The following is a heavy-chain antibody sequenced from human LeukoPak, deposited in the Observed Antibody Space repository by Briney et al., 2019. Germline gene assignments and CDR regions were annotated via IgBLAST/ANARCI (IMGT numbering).Heavy chain of an antibody. CDR2: IDNDGSGT. Sequence: PGRSLRLSCAVSGFSFSGYWMHWVRQAPGKGPVWVSYIDNDGSGTGYADSVKGQFTVSRDNAKNTLYLQMTSLRVEDTAMYYCARGVEAAGTDYWGQGTLVTVSS. J-gene: IGHJ4*02. CDR3: ARGVEAAGTDY. D-gene: IGHD6-13*01. CDR1: GFSFSGYW. V-gene: IGHV3-74*01.